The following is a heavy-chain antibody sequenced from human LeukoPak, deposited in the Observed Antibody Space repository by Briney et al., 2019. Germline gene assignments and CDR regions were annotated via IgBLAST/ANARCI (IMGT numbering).Heavy chain of an antibody. Sequence: SETLSLTCAVYGGSFSGYYWSWIRQPPGKGLEWIGEINHSGSTNYNPSLTSRVTISVDTSKNQFSLKLSSVTAADTAVYYCARVRRYHNLGFDPWGQGTLVTVSS. CDR2: INHSGST. CDR1: GGSFSGYY. CDR3: ARVRRYHNLGFDP. V-gene: IGHV4-34*01. D-gene: IGHD1-1*01. J-gene: IGHJ5*02.